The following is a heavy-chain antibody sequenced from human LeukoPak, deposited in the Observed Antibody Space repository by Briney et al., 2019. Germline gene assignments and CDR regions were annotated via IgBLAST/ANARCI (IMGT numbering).Heavy chain of an antibody. D-gene: IGHD1-26*01. J-gene: IGHJ4*02. CDR3: ARDFGIVGTTWGYYFDH. Sequence: ASVKVSCKASGYTFTSNYMHWVRQAPGQGLEWMGIINPSSGGTSYAQKFQGRVTMTRDTSTSTVYMELSSLRSDDTAVYFCARDFGIVGTTWGYYFDHWGQGTLVTVSS. CDR2: INPSSGGT. CDR1: GYTFTSNY. V-gene: IGHV1-46*01.